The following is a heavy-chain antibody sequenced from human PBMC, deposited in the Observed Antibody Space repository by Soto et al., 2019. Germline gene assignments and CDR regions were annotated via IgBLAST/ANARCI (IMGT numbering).Heavy chain of an antibody. CDR2: ISYTGST. J-gene: IGHJ6*02. CDR1: GASISSGGSY. Sequence: QVQLQQSGPGLVKPSQTLSLTCTVSGASISSGGSYWAWIRQHPGKGLEWIGYISYTGSTFYTPCLKSRVTKSLDTSKNQVSLDLRSMTVADAAVFYCARDQGGLNCSSDVCTPDYYNYGMDVWGQGTTVTVSS. CDR3: ARDQGGLNCSSDVCTPDYYNYGMDV. D-gene: IGHD2-8*01. V-gene: IGHV4-31*03.